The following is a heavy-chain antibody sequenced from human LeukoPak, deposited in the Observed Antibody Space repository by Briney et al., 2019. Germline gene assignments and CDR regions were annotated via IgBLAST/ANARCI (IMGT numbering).Heavy chain of an antibody. D-gene: IGHD4-11*01. Sequence: GGPLRLSCAASGFTFSDYYMSWIRQAPGKGLGWVSYISTFGSTIKYADSVKGRFTISRDNAKNSLYLHMNSLRAEDTAVYYCARDPHDYSNYFDYWGQGTLVTVSS. CDR3: ARDPHDYSNYFDY. CDR1: GFTFSDYY. V-gene: IGHV3-11*01. J-gene: IGHJ4*02. CDR2: ISTFGSTI.